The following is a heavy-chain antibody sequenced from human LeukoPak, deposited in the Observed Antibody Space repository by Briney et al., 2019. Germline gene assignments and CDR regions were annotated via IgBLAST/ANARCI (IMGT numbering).Heavy chain of an antibody. D-gene: IGHD4-11*01. CDR2: ISSSGST. Sequence: SETLSPTCTVSGGSISSYYWSWIRQPAGKGLEWIGRISSSGSTNYNPSLKSRVTMSVDTSKNQFSLKLTSMTAADTAVYYCARDPGLPGRYYFDYWGQGTLVTVSS. CDR1: GGSISSYY. CDR3: ARDPGLPGRYYFDY. V-gene: IGHV4-4*07. J-gene: IGHJ4*02.